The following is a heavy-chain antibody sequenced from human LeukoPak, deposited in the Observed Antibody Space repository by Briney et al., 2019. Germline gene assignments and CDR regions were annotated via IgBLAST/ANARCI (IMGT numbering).Heavy chain of an antibody. CDR3: ARPLTHYYDSSGRYGFGV. Sequence: ASAKVSCKASGYRFSSYGIGWVRQAPGQGLEWMGWISAYNGDTNPAQKFQGRVTMTTDTSTSTAYMELRSLRSDDTAVYYCARPLTHYYDSSGRYGFGVWGQGTLVIVSS. J-gene: IGHJ3*01. CDR2: ISAYNGDT. CDR1: GYRFSSYG. D-gene: IGHD3-22*01. V-gene: IGHV1-18*01.